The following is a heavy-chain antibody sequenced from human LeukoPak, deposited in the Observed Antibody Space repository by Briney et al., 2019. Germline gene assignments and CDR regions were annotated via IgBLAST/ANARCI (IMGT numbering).Heavy chain of an antibody. J-gene: IGHJ4*02. CDR1: GFXFGDYA. V-gene: IGHV3-49*04. Sequence: GGSLRLSCTASGFXFGDYAMNWVRQAPGKGLEWLGFIRSKVYGGTTENAASVKGRFTISRDDSKRIAYLQMNSLKTEDTAVYYCTSLYYCSGGSCAFDYWGQGTLVTVSS. D-gene: IGHD2-15*01. CDR2: IRSKVYGGTT. CDR3: TSLYYCSGGSCAFDY.